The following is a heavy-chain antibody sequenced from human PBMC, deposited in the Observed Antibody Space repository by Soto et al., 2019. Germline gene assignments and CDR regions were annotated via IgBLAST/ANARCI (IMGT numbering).Heavy chain of an antibody. V-gene: IGHV1-8*02. J-gene: IGHJ6*02. CDR3: ARIWSGYYPYYYYGMDV. CDR2: MNPNSGNT. CDR1: GGPCCSYD. Sequence: ASVKVSCKASGGPCCSYDIDWLRQASGQGLEWMGWMNPNSGNTGYAQKFQGRVTMTRNTSISTAYMELSSLRSEDTAVYYRARIWSGYYPYYYYGMDVWGQGTTVTVSS. D-gene: IGHD3-3*01.